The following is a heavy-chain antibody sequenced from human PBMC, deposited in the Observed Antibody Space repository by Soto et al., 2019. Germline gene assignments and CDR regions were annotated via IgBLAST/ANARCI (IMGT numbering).Heavy chain of an antibody. CDR2: ISGSGGST. CDR1: GFTFSIYA. CDR3: AKATRGGAATLIRDY. V-gene: IGHV3-23*01. Sequence: GGSLRLSCAAAGFTFSIYAMSWVRQAPGKGLEWVSAISGSGGSTYYADSVKGRFTTSRDNSKNTLYLQMNSLRADDTAVYYCAKATRGGAATLIRDYWGQGTLVTVSS. D-gene: IGHD6-13*01. J-gene: IGHJ4*02.